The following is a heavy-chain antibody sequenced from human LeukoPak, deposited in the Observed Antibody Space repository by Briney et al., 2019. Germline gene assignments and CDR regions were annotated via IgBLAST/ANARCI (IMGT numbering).Heavy chain of an antibody. J-gene: IGHJ5*02. Sequence: SVKVSCKASGGTFSSYAISWVRQAPGQGLEWMGGIITFSGTTNYAQKFQGRVTITVDESTSTAYMDLSSLRSEDTAVYYCARDYSNMGWFDPWGQGTLVTVSS. CDR2: IITFSGTT. D-gene: IGHD4-11*01. CDR1: GGTFSSYA. CDR3: ARDYSNMGWFDP. V-gene: IGHV1-69*13.